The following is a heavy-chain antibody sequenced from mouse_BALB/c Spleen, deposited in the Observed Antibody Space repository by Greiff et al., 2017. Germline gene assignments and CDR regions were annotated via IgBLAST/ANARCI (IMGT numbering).Heavy chain of an antibody. CDR3: ARRYGSFDY. CDR1: GFTFSSYA. D-gene: IGHD1-2*01. CDR2: ISSGGST. Sequence: EVKLMESGGGLVKPGGSLKLSCAASGFTFSSYAMSWVRQTPETRLEWVASISSGGSTYYPDSVKGRFTISRDNARNILYLQMSSLRSEDTAMYYCARRYGSFDYWGQGTTLTVSS. J-gene: IGHJ2*01. V-gene: IGHV5-6-5*01.